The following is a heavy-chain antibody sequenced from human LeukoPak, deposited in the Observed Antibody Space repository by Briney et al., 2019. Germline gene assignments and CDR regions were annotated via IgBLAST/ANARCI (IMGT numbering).Heavy chain of an antibody. CDR1: GGSFSDYY. V-gene: IGHV4-34*01. J-gene: IGHJ4*02. CDR3: ARGCPPDSSGYCDFDY. Sequence: PLETLSLTCAVYGGSFSDYYWSWLRQPPGKGLEWIGEINHSGNTNYNPSLKSRVTISGDTSKNQFSLKLSSVTAADTAVYYCARGCPPDSSGYCDFDYWGQGTLVTVSS. CDR2: INHSGNT. D-gene: IGHD3-22*01.